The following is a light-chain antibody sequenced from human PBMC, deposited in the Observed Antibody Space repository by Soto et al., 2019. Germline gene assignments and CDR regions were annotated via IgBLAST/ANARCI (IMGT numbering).Light chain of an antibody. J-gene: IGKJ2*01. Sequence: DIQMTQSPSSLSASVGDRVTITCQASQDISNYLNWYQQKPGKAPKLLIYDASNLETGVPSRFSGSGSGTDFTFTISSLQAEDIATYYCQHGDTFGQGTKLEIK. V-gene: IGKV1-33*01. CDR2: DAS. CDR1: QDISNY. CDR3: QHGDT.